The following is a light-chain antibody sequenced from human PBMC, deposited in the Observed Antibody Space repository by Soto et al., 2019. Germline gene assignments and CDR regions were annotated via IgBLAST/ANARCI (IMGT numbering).Light chain of an antibody. Sequence: DIQMTQSPSSLSASVGDRVTITCRASESVITYLNWYRQKPGRAPKFLIYEASSLESGVPSRFSGSGSGTEFTLTISGLQPDDFATYYCQQYKSYPLTFGQGTKVDIK. J-gene: IGKJ1*01. CDR1: ESVITY. V-gene: IGKV1-5*03. CDR2: EAS. CDR3: QQYKSYPLT.